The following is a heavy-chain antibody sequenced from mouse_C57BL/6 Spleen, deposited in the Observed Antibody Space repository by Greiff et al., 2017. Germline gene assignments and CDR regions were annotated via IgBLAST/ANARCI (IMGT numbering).Heavy chain of an antibody. Sequence: EVKLMESGGGLVKPGGSLKLSCAASGFTFSSYAMSWVRQTPEKRLEWVATISDGGSYTYYPDNVKGRVTLSRDNAKNNLYLQMSRLKSEDTAMYYCARERGYGNYEFAYWGQGTLVTVSA. CDR1: GFTFSSYA. D-gene: IGHD2-1*01. CDR3: ARERGYGNYEFAY. CDR2: ISDGGSYT. V-gene: IGHV5-4*01. J-gene: IGHJ3*01.